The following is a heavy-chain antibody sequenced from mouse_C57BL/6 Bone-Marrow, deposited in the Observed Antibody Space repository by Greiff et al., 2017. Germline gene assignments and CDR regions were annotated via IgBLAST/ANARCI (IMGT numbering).Heavy chain of an antibody. V-gene: IGHV1-50*01. CDR2: IDPSDSYT. CDR3: AKRITTVVEGAMDY. CDR1: GYTFTSYW. D-gene: IGHD1-1*01. Sequence: VQLQQSGAELVKPGASVKLSCKASGYTFTSYWMQWVKQRPGQGLEWIGEIDPSDSYTNYNQKFKGKATLTVDTSSNTDYMQLSSLTSEDSAVYKCAKRITTVVEGAMDYWGKGTSVTVSS. J-gene: IGHJ4*01.